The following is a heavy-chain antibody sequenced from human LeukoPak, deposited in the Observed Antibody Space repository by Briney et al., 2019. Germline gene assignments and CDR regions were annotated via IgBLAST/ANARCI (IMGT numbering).Heavy chain of an antibody. CDR3: ARGFRRLRYPQGGWNWFDP. D-gene: IGHD3-9*01. Sequence: PSETLSLTCAVYGGSFSGYYWSWIRQPPGKGLEWIGEINHSGSTDYNPSLKSRVTISVDTSKNQLSLKLSSVTAADTAVYYCARGFRRLRYPQGGWNWFDPWGQGTLVTVSS. CDR1: GGSFSGYY. J-gene: IGHJ5*02. CDR2: INHSGST. V-gene: IGHV4-34*01.